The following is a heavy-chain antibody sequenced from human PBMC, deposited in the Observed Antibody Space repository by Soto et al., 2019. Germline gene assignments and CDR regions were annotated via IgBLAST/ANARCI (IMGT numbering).Heavy chain of an antibody. Sequence: QVQLQESGPGLVEPSQTLSLTCTVSGGPITNYWSWIRQHPGKGLEWIGYIYGSGSTYYNPSLKSRLTMSLYTSKNQLSLTLTSVTAADTAVYYGARVNLDYVTGMDVWGQGTTVTVSS. V-gene: IGHV4-31*03. D-gene: IGHD4-17*01. CDR1: GGPITNY. CDR2: IYGSGST. CDR3: ARVNLDYVTGMDV. J-gene: IGHJ6*02.